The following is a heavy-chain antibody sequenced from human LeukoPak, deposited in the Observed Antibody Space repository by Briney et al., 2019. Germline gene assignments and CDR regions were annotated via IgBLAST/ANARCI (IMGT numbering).Heavy chain of an antibody. CDR2: IYTSGST. CDR3: VRDGSGTYYYYMDV. CDR1: GGSISSYY. J-gene: IGHJ6*03. V-gene: IGHV4-4*07. Sequence: PSETLSLTCTVSGGSISSYYWSWIRQPAGKGLEWIGRIYTSGSTNYNPSLMSRVTMSVDTSKNQFSLKLSSVTAADTAVYYCVRDGSGTYYYYMDVWGKGTTVTVSS. D-gene: IGHD3-10*01.